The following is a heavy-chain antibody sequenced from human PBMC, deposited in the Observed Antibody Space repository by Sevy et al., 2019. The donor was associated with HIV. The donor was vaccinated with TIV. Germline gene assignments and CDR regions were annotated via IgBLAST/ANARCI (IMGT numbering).Heavy chain of an antibody. Sequence: GGSLRLSCAASGFTFSSYPMHWVRQAPGKGLEWLAVISYDETNKYYADSVKGRFTISRDNSKNTLYLQLNSLRVEDTAVYNCTRDGPRGDLYSSSPEYWGQGTLVTVSS. CDR3: TRDGPRGDLYSSSPEY. D-gene: IGHD3-22*01. CDR2: ISYDETNK. J-gene: IGHJ4*02. V-gene: IGHV3-30*03. CDR1: GFTFSSYP.